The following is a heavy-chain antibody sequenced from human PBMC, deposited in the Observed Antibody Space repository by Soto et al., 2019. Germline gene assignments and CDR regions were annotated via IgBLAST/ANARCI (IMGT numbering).Heavy chain of an antibody. J-gene: IGHJ4*02. CDR3: ARGGPLDYYYDSSGFDY. Sequence: PSETLSLTCTVSGGSISSYYWSWIRQPPGKGLEWIGYIYYSGSTNYNPSLKSRVTISVDTSKNQFSLKLSSVTAADTAVYYCARGGPLDYYYDSSGFDYWGQGTLVTVS. CDR2: IYYSGST. D-gene: IGHD3-22*01. CDR1: GGSISSYY. V-gene: IGHV4-59*01.